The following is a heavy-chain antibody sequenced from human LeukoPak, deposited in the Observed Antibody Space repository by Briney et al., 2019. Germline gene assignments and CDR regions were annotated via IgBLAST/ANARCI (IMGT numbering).Heavy chain of an antibody. Sequence: GSSVKVSCKASGGTFSSYAISWVRQAPGQGLEWMGGIIPIFGTANYAQKFQGRVTITADESTSTAYMELSSLRSEDTAVYYCARGAGRYQLLNWFDPWGQGTLVTVSS. J-gene: IGHJ5*02. CDR2: IIPIFGTA. V-gene: IGHV1-69*01. CDR1: GGTFSSYA. CDR3: ARGAGRYQLLNWFDP. D-gene: IGHD2-2*01.